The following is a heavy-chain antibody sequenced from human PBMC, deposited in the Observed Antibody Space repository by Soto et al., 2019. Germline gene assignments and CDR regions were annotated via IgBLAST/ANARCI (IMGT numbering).Heavy chain of an antibody. Sequence: SHTLSLPCAISGNSVSSSSAAWNCIIQSPSRGLEWLGRTLYRSKWYNDYALSVKGRITVNPDTSKNQSSLQLNSVTSEDTAVYYCAFSTGAGSYGYFDFWGRGILVTVSS. J-gene: IGHJ4*01. CDR1: GNSVSSSSAA. V-gene: IGHV6-1*01. CDR2: TLYRSKWYN. CDR3: AFSTGAGSYGYFDF. D-gene: IGHD5-18*01.